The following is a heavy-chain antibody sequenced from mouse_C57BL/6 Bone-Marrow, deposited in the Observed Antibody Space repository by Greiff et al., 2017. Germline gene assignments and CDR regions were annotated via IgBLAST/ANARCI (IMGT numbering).Heavy chain of an antibody. J-gene: IGHJ3*01. Sequence: VQLQQSGAELVRPGTSVKVSCKASGYAFTNYLIEWVKQRPGQGLEWIGVINPGSGGTYYNEKFKGKATLTADKSSSTAYMELRSLTSEDSAVYFCARNFRFAYWGQGTLVTVSA. V-gene: IGHV1-54*01. CDR1: GYAFTNYL. CDR2: INPGSGGT. CDR3: ARNFRFAY.